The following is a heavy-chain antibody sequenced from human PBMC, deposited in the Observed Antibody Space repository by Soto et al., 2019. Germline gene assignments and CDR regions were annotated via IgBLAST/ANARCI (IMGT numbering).Heavy chain of an antibody. CDR2: ISYDGSNK. D-gene: IGHD4-17*01. V-gene: IGHV3-30-3*01. Sequence: GGSLRLSCAASGFTFSSYAMHWVRQAPGKGLEWVAVISYDGSNKYYADSVKGRLTISRDNSKNTLYLQMNSLRAEDTAVYYCARELTTKVYYYYGMDVWGQGTTVTVSS. CDR3: ARELTTKVYYYYGMDV. CDR1: GFTFSSYA. J-gene: IGHJ6*02.